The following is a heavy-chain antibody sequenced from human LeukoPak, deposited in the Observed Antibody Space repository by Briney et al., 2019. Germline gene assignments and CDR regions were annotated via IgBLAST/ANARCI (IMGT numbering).Heavy chain of an antibody. CDR2: LSSNRFST. CDR3: AGDLCLGETGFDF. Sequence: PGGSLRLSCAASGFTFSSYAMYWVRQAPAKRLEYVSTLSSNRFSTYYAHSVKRRFTISRDNSKNTLYLQMGSLRTEDRAVYYCAGDLCLGETGFDFWGQGTMVTVPS. CDR1: GFTFSSYA. J-gene: IGHJ3*01. V-gene: IGHV3-64*01. D-gene: IGHD2/OR15-2a*01.